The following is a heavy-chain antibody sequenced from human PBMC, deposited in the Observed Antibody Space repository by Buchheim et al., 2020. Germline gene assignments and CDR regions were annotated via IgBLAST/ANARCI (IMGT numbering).Heavy chain of an antibody. CDR1: GFTFSSYA. CDR3: ARSLVIANKPIDY. D-gene: IGHD2-21*01. CDR2: ISYDGSNK. Sequence: QVQLVESGGGVVQPGRSLRLSCAASGFTFSSYAMHWVRQAPGKGLEWVAVISYDGSNKYYADSVKGRFTISRDNSKNKLYLQMNSLRAEDTAVYYCARSLVIANKPIDYWGQGTL. J-gene: IGHJ4*02. V-gene: IGHV3-30*04.